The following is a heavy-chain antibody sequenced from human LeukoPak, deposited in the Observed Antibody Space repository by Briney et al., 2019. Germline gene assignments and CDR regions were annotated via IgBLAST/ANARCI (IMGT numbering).Heavy chain of an antibody. J-gene: IGHJ4*02. D-gene: IGHD3-22*01. CDR2: IYYSGST. CDR3: ARARVLTYYYDSSAYYFDY. CDR1: GGSISSYY. V-gene: IGHV4-59*12. Sequence: PSETLSLTCTVSGGSISSYYWSWIRQPPGKGLEWIGYIYYSGSTNYNPSLKSRVTISVDTSKNQFSLKLSSVTAADTAVYYCARARVLTYYYDSSAYYFDYWGQGTLVTVSS.